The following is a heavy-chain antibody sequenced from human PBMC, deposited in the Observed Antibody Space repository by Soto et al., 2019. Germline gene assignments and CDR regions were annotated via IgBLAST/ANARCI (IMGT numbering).Heavy chain of an antibody. V-gene: IGHV3-33*08. CDR2: IWYYGSNK. Sequence: QPGGSLRLSCAASGFTFSSYGMHWVRQAPGKGLEWVAVIWYYGSNKYYADSVKGRFTISRDNSKNTLYVQMNGLRAEDTAVYYCARDTYFYGSGKYYNPDYWGQGTQVTVSS. CDR1: GFTFSSYG. D-gene: IGHD3-10*01. CDR3: ARDTYFYGSGKYYNPDY. J-gene: IGHJ4*02.